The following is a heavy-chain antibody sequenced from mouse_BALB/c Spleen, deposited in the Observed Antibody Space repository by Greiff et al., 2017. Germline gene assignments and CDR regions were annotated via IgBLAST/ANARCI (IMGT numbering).Heavy chain of an antibody. CDR3: ARHAVVDYAMDY. V-gene: IGHV5-6-2*01. D-gene: IGHD1-1*01. Sequence: VQLKESGGGLVKLGGSLKLSCAASGFTFSSYYMSWVRQTPEKRLELVAAINSNGGSTYYPDTVKGRFTISRDNAKNTLYLQMSSLKSEDTALYYCARHAVVDYAMDYWGQGTSVTVSS. CDR1: GFTFSSYY. CDR2: INSNGGST. J-gene: IGHJ4*01.